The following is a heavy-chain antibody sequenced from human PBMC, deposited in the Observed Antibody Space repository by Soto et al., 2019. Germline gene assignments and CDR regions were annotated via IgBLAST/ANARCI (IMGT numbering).Heavy chain of an antibody. J-gene: IGHJ4*02. CDR3: ARSMLVTATQLFDY. CDR2: IYPGDSDT. Sequence: PGESLKISCECSGYRFTSYWIAWVRQMPGKGLEWMGIIYPGDSDTRYSPSFKGQVSISADKSTNTAYLQWRSLEASDSAMYYCARSMLVTATQLFDYWGQGTLVTVSS. CDR1: GYRFTSYW. D-gene: IGHD2-21*02. V-gene: IGHV5-51*01.